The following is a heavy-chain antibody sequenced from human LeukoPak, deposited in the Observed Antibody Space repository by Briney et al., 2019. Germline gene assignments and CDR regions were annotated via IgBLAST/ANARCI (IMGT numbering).Heavy chain of an antibody. D-gene: IGHD3-10*01. V-gene: IGHV3-33*01. J-gene: IGHJ4*02. Sequence: GGSLRLSRAASGFTFSSYGMHWVRQAPGKGLEWVAVIWYDGSNKYYADSVKGRFTISRDNSKNTLYLQMNSLRAEDTAVYYCASLGTGSGSYSSDYWGQGTLVTVSS. CDR3: ASLGTGSGSYSSDY. CDR1: GFTFSSYG. CDR2: IWYDGSNK.